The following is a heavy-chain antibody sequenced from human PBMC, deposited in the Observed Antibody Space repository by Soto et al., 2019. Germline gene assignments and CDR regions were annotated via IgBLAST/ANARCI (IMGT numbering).Heavy chain of an antibody. J-gene: IGHJ4*02. D-gene: IGHD3-16*02. CDR2: ISSSSSYI. CDR3: ARDSSDYIWGSYRTTGFDY. V-gene: IGHV3-21*01. Sequence: GGSLRLSCAASGFTFSSYSMNWVRQAPGKGLEWVSSISSSSSYIYYADSVKGRFTISRDNAKNSLYLQMNSLRAEDTAVYYCARDSSDYIWGSYRTTGFDYWGQGTLVTVSS. CDR1: GFTFSSYS.